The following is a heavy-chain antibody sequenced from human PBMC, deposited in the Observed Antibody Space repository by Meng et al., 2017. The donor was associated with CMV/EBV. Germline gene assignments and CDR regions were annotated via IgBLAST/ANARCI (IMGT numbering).Heavy chain of an antibody. D-gene: IGHD6-6*01. CDR1: GYTFTSYD. CDR2: MNPNSGNT. CDR3: AREEYSSSSLDY. J-gene: IGHJ4*02. Sequence: ASVKVSCKASGYTFTSYDINWVRQATGQGLEWMGWMNPNSGNTGYAQKFQGRVTITRNTSISTAYMELSSLRSEDTAVYYCAREEYSSSSLDYWGQGTLVTVSS. V-gene: IGHV1-8*03.